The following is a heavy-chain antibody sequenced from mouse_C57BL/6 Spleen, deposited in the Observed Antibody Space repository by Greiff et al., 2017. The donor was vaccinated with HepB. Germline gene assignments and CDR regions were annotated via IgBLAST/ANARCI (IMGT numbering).Heavy chain of an antibody. CDR2: IYPGDGDT. J-gene: IGHJ3*01. CDR1: GYAFSSSW. D-gene: IGHD1-1*01. Sequence: QVQLQQSGPELVKPGASVKISCKASGYAFSSSWMNWVKQRPGKGLEWIGRIYPGDGDTNYNGKFKGKATLTADKSSSTAYMQLSSLTSEDSAVYFCASSLRSFAYWGQGTLVTVSA. CDR3: ASSLRSFAY. V-gene: IGHV1-82*01.